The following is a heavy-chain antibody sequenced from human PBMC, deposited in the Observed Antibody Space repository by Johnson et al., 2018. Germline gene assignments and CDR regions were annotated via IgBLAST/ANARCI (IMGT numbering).Heavy chain of an antibody. CDR3: ARSQAVQH. CDR1: GFTFADYA. J-gene: IGHJ1*01. V-gene: IGHV3-9*01. D-gene: IGHD5-24*01. Sequence: EVQLVESGGGLVQPGRSLRLSCAASGFTFADYAMHWVRQAPGKGLEWVSGISWNSGSIGYADSVKGRFTISSDNAKNSLYLQMNSLRAEDTAVYYCARSQAVQHWGQGTLVTVSS. CDR2: ISWNSGSI.